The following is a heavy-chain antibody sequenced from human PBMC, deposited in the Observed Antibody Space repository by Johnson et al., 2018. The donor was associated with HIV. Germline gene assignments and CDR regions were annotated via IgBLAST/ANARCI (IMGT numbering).Heavy chain of an antibody. D-gene: IGHD4-17*01. CDR2: ISKNGDST. CDR1: GFTFSTYA. Sequence: EVQLVESGGGLVQPGGSLRLSCAASGFTFSTYAMHWVRQAPGKGLEYVSAISKNGDSTYYADSVRGRFTISRDNSKNTLNLQMNSLRAEDTAVYYCAKGYGDYEGNAFDIWDQGTMVTVSS. V-gene: IGHV3-64*07. CDR3: AKGYGDYEGNAFDI. J-gene: IGHJ3*02.